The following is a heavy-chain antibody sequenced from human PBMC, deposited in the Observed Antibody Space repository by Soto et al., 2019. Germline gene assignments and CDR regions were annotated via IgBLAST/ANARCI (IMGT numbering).Heavy chain of an antibody. CDR2: ISSSSSTI. Sequence: EVQLVESGGGLVQPGGSLRLSCAASGFTFSSYSMNWVRQAPGKGLEWVSYISSSSSTIYYADSVKGRFTISRDNAETSLYLQMHGLRDEDTAVYYCARDGIAAAGTVYYGMDVWGQGTTVTVSS. V-gene: IGHV3-48*02. CDR1: GFTFSSYS. D-gene: IGHD6-13*01. CDR3: ARDGIAAAGTVYYGMDV. J-gene: IGHJ6*02.